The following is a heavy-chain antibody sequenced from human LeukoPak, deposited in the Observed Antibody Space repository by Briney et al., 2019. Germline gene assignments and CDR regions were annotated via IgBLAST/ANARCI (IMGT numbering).Heavy chain of an antibody. CDR1: GGSFSGYY. V-gene: IGHV4-34*01. J-gene: IGHJ4*02. D-gene: IGHD6-19*01. CDR2: INHSGST. Sequence: SETLSLTCAVYGGSFSGYYWSWIRQPPGKGLEWIGEINHSGSTNYNPSLKSRVTISVDTSKNQSSLKLSSVTAADTAVYYCARGRRSSGWYPGDYFDYWGQGTLVTVSS. CDR3: ARGRRSSGWYPGDYFDY.